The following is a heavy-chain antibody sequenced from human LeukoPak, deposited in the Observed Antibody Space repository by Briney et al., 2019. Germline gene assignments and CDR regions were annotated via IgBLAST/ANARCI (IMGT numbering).Heavy chain of an antibody. CDR3: AKRPLRTNDY. V-gene: IGHV3-23*01. CDR2: ISGSGGST. J-gene: IGHJ4*02. Sequence: GGSLRLSCAASGFTFSSYVMTWVRQAPGKGLEWVSTISGSGGSTYYADSVKGRFTISRDNSKNTLYLQMGSLRAEDTAVYYCAKRPLRTNDYWGQGTLVTVSS. D-gene: IGHD4-17*01. CDR1: GFTFSSYV.